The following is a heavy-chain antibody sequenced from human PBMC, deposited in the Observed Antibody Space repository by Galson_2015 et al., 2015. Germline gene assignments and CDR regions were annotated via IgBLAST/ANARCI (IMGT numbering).Heavy chain of an antibody. J-gene: IGHJ6*02. CDR3: AREPIPPRDVLRFLSSPAYYYYGMDV. CDR2: ISYDGSNK. D-gene: IGHD3-3*01. CDR1: GFTFSSYA. V-gene: IGHV3-30-3*01. Sequence: SLRLSCAASGFTFSSYAMHWVRQAPGKGLEWVAVISYDGSNKYYADSVKGRFTISRDNSKNTLYLQMNSLRAEDTAVYYCAREPIPPRDVLRFLSSPAYYYYGMDVWGQGTTVTVSS.